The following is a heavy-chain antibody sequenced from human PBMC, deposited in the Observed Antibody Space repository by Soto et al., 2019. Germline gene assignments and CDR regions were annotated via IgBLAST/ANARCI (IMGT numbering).Heavy chain of an antibody. V-gene: IGHV1-69*08. CDR3: ARDRVEIATILLWYFDL. Sequence: QVQLVQSGAEVKKPGSSVKVSCKASGVTFSSYTISWVRQSPGQGLEWMGRIIPILGIANYAQKFQGRVTITSYKSMSTGYLELSSLRSEDTAVYYCARDRVEIATILLWYFDLWCRGTLVTVSS. D-gene: IGHD5-12*01. J-gene: IGHJ2*01. CDR1: GVTFSSYT. CDR2: IIPILGIA.